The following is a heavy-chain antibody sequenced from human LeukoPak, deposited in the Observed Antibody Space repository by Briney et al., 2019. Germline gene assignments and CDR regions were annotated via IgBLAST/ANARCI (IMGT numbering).Heavy chain of an antibody. Sequence: GGSLRLSCEASGFTFNNYAMAWVRQAPGKGLEWLSGITGSGGHTYYADSVRGRLTSSRANSKSTLYLQMNSLRADDTAVYYCAKDLTVYHYYYIDVWGKGTTVTVSS. CDR3: AKDLTVYHYYYIDV. D-gene: IGHD2-21*02. CDR2: ITGSGGHT. V-gene: IGHV3-23*01. J-gene: IGHJ6*03. CDR1: GFTFNNYA.